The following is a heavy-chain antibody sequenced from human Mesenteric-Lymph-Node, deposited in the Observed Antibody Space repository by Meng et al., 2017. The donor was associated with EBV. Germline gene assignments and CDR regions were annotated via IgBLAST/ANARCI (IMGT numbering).Heavy chain of an antibody. CDR2: IFHAGNT. V-gene: IGHV4-4*02. CDR3: ARGSHYTWDV. J-gene: IGHJ4*02. D-gene: IGHD3-16*01. CDR1: GDSIISTDTW. Sequence: QVQLQESGPGLVKPSGTLSLTCGGSGDSIISTDTWWSWVRQPPGKGLEWIGEIFHAGNTNYNPSLKSQVSMSVDTSKNQFSLNLSSVTAADSAVYYCARGSHYTWDVWGQGTLVTVSS.